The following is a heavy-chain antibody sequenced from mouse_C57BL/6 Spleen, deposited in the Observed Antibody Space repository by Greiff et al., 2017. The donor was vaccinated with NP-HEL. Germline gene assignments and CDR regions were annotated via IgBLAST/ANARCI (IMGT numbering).Heavy chain of an antibody. CDR3: ARTWDDGSSYGGLHYYAMDY. D-gene: IGHD1-1*01. CDR1: GFSLTSYG. CDR2: IWSGGST. V-gene: IGHV2-2*01. Sequence: QVQLQQSGPGLVQPSQSLSITCTVSGFSLTSYGVHWVRQSPGKGLEWMGVIWSGGSTDYNAAFISRLSISKDNSKSQVFFKMNSLQADDTAIYYCARTWDDGSSYGGLHYYAMDYWGKGTAVTVAS. J-gene: IGHJ4*01.